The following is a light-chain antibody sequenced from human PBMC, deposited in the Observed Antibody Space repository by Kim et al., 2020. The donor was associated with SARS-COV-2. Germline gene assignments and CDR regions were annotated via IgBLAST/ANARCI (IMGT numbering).Light chain of an antibody. V-gene: IGLV2-14*03. CDR1: SSDVGGYNY. Sequence: GPSITLSCTRTSSDVGGYNYVSWYQQHPGKAPKLMIYDVSKRPSGVSNRFSGSKSGNTASLTISGLQAEDEADYYCSSYTSSSTLVFGGGTQLTVL. J-gene: IGLJ2*01. CDR2: DVS. CDR3: SSYTSSSTLV.